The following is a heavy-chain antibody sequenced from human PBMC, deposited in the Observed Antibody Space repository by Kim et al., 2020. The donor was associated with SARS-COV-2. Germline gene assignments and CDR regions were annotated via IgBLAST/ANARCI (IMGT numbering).Heavy chain of an antibody. CDR1: GGSISNYY. J-gene: IGHJ5*02. CDR2: IYYSGST. V-gene: IGHV4-59*01. Sequence: SETLSLTCTVSGGSISNYYWSWIRQPPGKGLEWIGYIYYSGSTNYNPSLKSRVTILVDTSKNQFSLKLSSATAADTAVYYCARVASSIAVAVAFDPWGQGTLVTVSS. CDR3: ARVASSIAVAVAFDP. D-gene: IGHD6-19*01.